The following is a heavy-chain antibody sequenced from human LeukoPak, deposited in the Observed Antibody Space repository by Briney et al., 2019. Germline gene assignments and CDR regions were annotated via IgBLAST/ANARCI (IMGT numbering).Heavy chain of an antibody. CDR2: ISYDGSNK. Sequence: GGSLRLSCAASGFTFSSYAMHWVRQAPGKGLEWVAVISYDGSNKYYADSVKGRFTISRDNSKNTLYLQMNSLRAEDTAVYYCARDGMGGIAEYYFDYWGQGTLVTVSS. CDR1: GFTFSSYA. J-gene: IGHJ4*02. D-gene: IGHD6-13*01. V-gene: IGHV3-30*04. CDR3: ARDGMGGIAEYYFDY.